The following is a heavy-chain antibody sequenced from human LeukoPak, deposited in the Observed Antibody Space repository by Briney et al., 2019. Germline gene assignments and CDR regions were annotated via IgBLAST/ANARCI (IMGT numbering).Heavy chain of an antibody. D-gene: IGHD3-16*02. Sequence: GGSLRHSCAASGFTFSSYEMNWVRQAPGKGLEWVSYISSSGSTIYYADSVKGGFTISRDNAKNSLYLQMNSLRAEDTAVYYCARDGGWDYVWGSYRSGAFDIWGQGTMVTVSS. CDR1: GFTFSSYE. CDR3: ARDGGWDYVWGSYRSGAFDI. J-gene: IGHJ3*02. CDR2: ISSSGSTI. V-gene: IGHV3-48*03.